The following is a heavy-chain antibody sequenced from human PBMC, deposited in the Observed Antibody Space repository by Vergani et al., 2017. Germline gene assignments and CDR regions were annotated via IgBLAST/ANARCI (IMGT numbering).Heavy chain of an antibody. J-gene: IGHJ5*02. Sequence: EVQLVESGGGLVQPGGSLRLSCAASGFTFSSYEMNWVRQAPGKGLEWVSYISSSGSTIYYADSVKCRFTISRDNAKNSLYLQMNSLRAEDTAVYYCARVVSSSWYNWFDPWGQGTLVTVSS. CDR2: ISSSGSTI. CDR3: ARVVSSSWYNWFDP. V-gene: IGHV3-48*03. D-gene: IGHD6-13*01. CDR1: GFTFSSYE.